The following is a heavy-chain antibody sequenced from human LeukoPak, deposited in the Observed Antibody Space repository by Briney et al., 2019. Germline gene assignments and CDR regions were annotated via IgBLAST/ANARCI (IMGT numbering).Heavy chain of an antibody. CDR3: ARAGTSNDWFDP. J-gene: IGHJ5*02. CDR2: INPNSGGT. Sequence: GASVKVSCKASGYTFTGYYMHWVRQAPGQGLEWVGWINPNSGGTNYAQKFQGWVTMTRDTSISTAYMELSRLRSDDTAVYYCARAGTSNDWFDPWGQGTLVTVSS. CDR1: GYTFTGYY. V-gene: IGHV1-2*04. D-gene: IGHD2-2*01.